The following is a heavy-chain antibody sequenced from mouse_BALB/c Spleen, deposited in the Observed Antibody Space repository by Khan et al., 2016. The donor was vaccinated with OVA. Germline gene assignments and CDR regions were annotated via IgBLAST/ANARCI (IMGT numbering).Heavy chain of an antibody. CDR2: ISYSGNT. CDR1: GFSITSDYA. V-gene: IGHV3-2*02. CDR3: ARIYGGDFDC. Sequence: EVQLQESGPGLVKPSQSLSLTCTVSGFSITSDYAWNWIRQFPGNKLEWMGFISYSGNTNYNPSLKSRISITRDTSKNQFFLQLNSVTTEDTATYYCARIYGGDFDCWGKGTTLTVSS. J-gene: IGHJ2*01. D-gene: IGHD1-1*01.